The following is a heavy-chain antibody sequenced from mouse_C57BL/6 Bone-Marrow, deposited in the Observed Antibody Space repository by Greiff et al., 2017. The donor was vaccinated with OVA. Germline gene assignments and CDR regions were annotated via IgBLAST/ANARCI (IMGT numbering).Heavy chain of an antibody. Sequence: ESGPGLVKPSQSLSLTCSVTGYSITSGYYWNWIRQFPGNKLEWMGYISYDGSNNYNPSLKNRISITRDTSKNKFCLKLNSVTTEDTATYYCARNAYYSNYDYYAMDYWGQGTSVTVSS. V-gene: IGHV3-6*01. CDR2: ISYDGSN. D-gene: IGHD2-5*01. CDR1: GYSITSGYY. J-gene: IGHJ4*01. CDR3: ARNAYYSNYDYYAMDY.